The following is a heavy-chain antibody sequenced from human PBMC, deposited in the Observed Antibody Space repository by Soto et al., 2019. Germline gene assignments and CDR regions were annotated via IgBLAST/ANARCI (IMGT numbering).Heavy chain of an antibody. CDR2: IYYSGST. V-gene: IGHV4-59*11. Sequence: PSETLSLTCTVSGGSINSHYWSLIRQPPGKGLEWIGYIYYSGSTSYEQTFQGRVTMTRDTSTSTVYMDLSSLRSEDTAVYYCVRVLAPHDSSWRYDHWGQGTLVTVSS. CDR3: VRVLAPHDSSWRYDH. D-gene: IGHD6-13*01. CDR1: GGSINSHY. J-gene: IGHJ5*02.